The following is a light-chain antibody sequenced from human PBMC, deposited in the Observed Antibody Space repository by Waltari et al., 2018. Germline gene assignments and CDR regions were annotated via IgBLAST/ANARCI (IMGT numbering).Light chain of an antibody. V-gene: IGLV2-8*01. Sequence: QSALTQPPSASGSPGQSVTISCTGTSSDVGGYNYVSWYQQHPGKAPKLMIYEVSKRPSGVPDRFSCSKSGNTASLTVSGLQADDEADYYCSSYAGSSVVFGGGTKLTVL. CDR3: SSYAGSSVV. J-gene: IGLJ2*01. CDR2: EVS. CDR1: SSDVGGYNY.